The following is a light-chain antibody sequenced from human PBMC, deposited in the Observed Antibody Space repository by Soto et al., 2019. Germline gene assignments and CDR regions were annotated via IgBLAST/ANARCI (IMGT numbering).Light chain of an antibody. CDR1: QSISGTY. Sequence: EIVLTQSPGTLSLSPGESATLSCRASQSISGTYLAWYQQKPGQAPRLLIYSASSRATGVPDRFSGSGSGTDFTLTISRLEPEYFAVYFCQQYGTSVYTFGQGTTLEIK. J-gene: IGKJ2*01. CDR3: QQYGTSVYT. CDR2: SAS. V-gene: IGKV3-20*01.